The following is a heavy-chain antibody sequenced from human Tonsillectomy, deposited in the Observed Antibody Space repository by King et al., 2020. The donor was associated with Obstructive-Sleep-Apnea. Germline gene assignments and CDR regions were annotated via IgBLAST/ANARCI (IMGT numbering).Heavy chain of an antibody. Sequence: VQLVESGGGLVKPGGSLRLSCAASGFTFSDYHMSWIRQAPGKGLEWVSYISSSSSYTNYADSVKGRFTISRDNAKNSLYLQMNSLRAEDTAVYYCASLGHYDFWSGYYRNWFDPWGQGTLVTVSS. CDR1: GFTFSDYH. J-gene: IGHJ5*02. D-gene: IGHD3-3*01. CDR3: ASLGHYDFWSGYYRNWFDP. CDR2: ISSSSSYT. V-gene: IGHV3-11*06.